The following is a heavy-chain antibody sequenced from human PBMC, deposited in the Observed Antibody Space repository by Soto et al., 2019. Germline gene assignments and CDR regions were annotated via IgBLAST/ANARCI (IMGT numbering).Heavy chain of an antibody. CDR1: GDRISSYA. V-gene: IGHV1-69*13. CDR3: ARPEAVGSSPYDF. Sequence: PVKVSCKAAGDRISSYASSWGRQAPGQGLEWMGGIIPIFGTANYAQKFQGRVTITADESTSTAYMELSSLRSEDTAVYYCARPEAVGSSPYDFCGQGPLVTVSS. D-gene: IGHD6-6*01. CDR2: IIPIFGTA. J-gene: IGHJ4*02.